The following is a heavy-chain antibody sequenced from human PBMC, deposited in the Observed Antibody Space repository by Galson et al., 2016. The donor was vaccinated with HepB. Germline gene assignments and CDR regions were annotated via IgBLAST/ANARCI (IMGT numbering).Heavy chain of an antibody. D-gene: IGHD2-2*01. J-gene: IGHJ6*02. CDR2: ISAYNGNT. CDR3: ARGRSCTTISCSYYYYYGMDV. Sequence: SVKVSCKASGYTFTSYGISWVRQAPGQGLEWMGWISAYNGNTNYAQKLQGRVTLTTDTSTTTAYMELRSLRSDDTAVYYCARGRSCTTISCSYYYYYGMDVWGQGTTVTVSS. V-gene: IGHV1-18*01. CDR1: GYTFTSYG.